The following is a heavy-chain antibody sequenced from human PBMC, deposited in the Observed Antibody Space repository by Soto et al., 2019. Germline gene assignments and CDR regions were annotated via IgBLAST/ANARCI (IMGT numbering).Heavy chain of an antibody. V-gene: IGHV3-23*01. Sequence: EVQLLESGGGLVQPGGSLRLSCAASGFTFSNYAMSWVRQAPGKGLEWVSGISGGGGSSYYADSVKGRFTISRDNSKNTLYLQLNSLRAEDTAVYYCAQNWGVDCHSVLFYWGQGTLVIVSS. CDR1: GFTFSNYA. J-gene: IGHJ4*02. D-gene: IGHD2-21*02. CDR2: ISGGGGSS. CDR3: AQNWGVDCHSVLFY.